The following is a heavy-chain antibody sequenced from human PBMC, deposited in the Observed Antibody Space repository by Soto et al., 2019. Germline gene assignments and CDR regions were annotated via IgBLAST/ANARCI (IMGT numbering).Heavy chain of an antibody. V-gene: IGHV4-31*03. Sequence: QVQLQESGPGLVQPSQTLSLTCTVSGGSLSSGGYYWSWIRQHPGKGLEWIGYIYYSESTYYTPSIKSRVTISVDTSKNQSSMKLSSVTDADTAMYYCARDPAGSGSYWDYCGQGTLVAVSS. J-gene: IGHJ4*02. CDR3: ARDPAGSGSYWDY. CDR1: GGSLSSGGYY. D-gene: IGHD3-10*01. CDR2: IYYSEST.